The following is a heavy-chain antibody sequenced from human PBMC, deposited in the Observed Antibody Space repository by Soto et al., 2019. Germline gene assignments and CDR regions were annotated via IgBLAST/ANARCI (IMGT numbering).Heavy chain of an antibody. CDR1: AFIFSDYA. Sequence: GGSLRLSCAASAFIFSDYAMTWVRQAPGKGLEWASTISRDAANTHYADSVKGRFTISRDNSKNTLYLQVSSLRGEDTALYYCAKDPSTGYADHWGQGTLVTVSS. CDR2: ISRDAANT. J-gene: IGHJ4*02. D-gene: IGHD3-9*01. CDR3: AKDPSTGYADH. V-gene: IGHV3-23*01.